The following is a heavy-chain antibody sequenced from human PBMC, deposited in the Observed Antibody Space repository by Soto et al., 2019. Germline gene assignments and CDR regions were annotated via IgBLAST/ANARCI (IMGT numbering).Heavy chain of an antibody. V-gene: IGHV3-21*01. J-gene: IGHJ4*02. CDR3: ARDLSDFWSGYSHFDY. Sequence: GGSLRLSCAASGFTFSSYSMNWVRQAPGKGLEWVSSTSSSSSYIYYADSVKGRFTISRDNAKNSLYLQMNSLRAEDTAVYYCARDLSDFWSGYSHFDYCGQGTLVTVSS. D-gene: IGHD3-3*01. CDR2: TSSSSSYI. CDR1: GFTFSSYS.